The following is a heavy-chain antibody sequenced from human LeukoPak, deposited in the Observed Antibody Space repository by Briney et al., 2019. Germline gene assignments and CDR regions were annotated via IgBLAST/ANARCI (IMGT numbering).Heavy chain of an antibody. CDR2: INPSGGST. CDR3: ARDGQHYDILTAYTD. CDR1: GYTFTSYY. D-gene: IGHD3-9*01. V-gene: IGHV1-46*01. J-gene: IGHJ4*02. Sequence: ASVKVSCKASGYTFTSYYMHWVRQAPGQGLEWMGIINPSGGSTSYAQKFQGRVTMTRDTSTSTVYMELSSLRSEDTAVYYCARDGQHYDILTAYTDWGQGTLVTVSS.